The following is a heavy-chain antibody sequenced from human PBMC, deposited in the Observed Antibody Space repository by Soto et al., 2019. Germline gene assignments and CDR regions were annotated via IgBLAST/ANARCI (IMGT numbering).Heavy chain of an antibody. Sequence: QVQLVQSGAEVKKPGASVKVSCKPSGYTFTSHGISWVRQAPGQGLEWMGWISAYNGNTNTAQKVQGRFTMTTDTSTSTAYMELRSLRSDDTAVYYCARGTVTTGYYHYYMDVWGKGTTVTVSS. V-gene: IGHV1-18*04. CDR1: GYTFTSHG. D-gene: IGHD4-17*01. CDR3: ARGTVTTGYYHYYMDV. J-gene: IGHJ6*03. CDR2: ISAYNGNT.